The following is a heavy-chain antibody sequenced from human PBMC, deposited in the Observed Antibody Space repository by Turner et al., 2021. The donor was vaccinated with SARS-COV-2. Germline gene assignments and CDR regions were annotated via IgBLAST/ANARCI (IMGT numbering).Heavy chain of an antibody. Sequence: QVQLQESGPGLVKPSETLSLICSVSGGFISGDYWSWIRQPPVKGLEWIGKIHYSGSRNYHPSLKSRVTVSVDTSKNQFSLKLSSVTAADTAVYYCARAHYPGSLFRFDPWGQGTLVTVSS. CDR2: IHYSGSR. V-gene: IGHV4-59*01. CDR3: ARAHYPGSLFRFDP. J-gene: IGHJ5*02. D-gene: IGHD2-21*01. CDR1: GGFISGDY.